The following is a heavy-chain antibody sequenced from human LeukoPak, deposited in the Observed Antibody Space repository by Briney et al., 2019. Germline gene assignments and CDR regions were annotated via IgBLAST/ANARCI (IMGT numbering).Heavy chain of an antibody. V-gene: IGHV4-39*01. Sequence: PSEPLSLTCTVSGGSISSSSYYWGWIRQPPGKGLEWIESIYYSGSTYYNPSLKSRVTISVDTSKNQFSLKLSSVTAADTAVYYCARAYSSGWYVPERYNWFDPWGQGTLVTVAS. CDR3: ARAYSSGWYVPERYNWFDP. D-gene: IGHD6-19*01. CDR2: IYYSGST. J-gene: IGHJ5*02. CDR1: GGSISSSSYY.